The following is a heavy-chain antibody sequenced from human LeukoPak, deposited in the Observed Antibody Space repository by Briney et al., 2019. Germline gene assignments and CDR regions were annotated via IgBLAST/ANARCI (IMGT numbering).Heavy chain of an antibody. Sequence: SGGSLRLSCAVSGFTFSSYEMNWVRQAPGKGLEWVSYISSGSTIYDADSVKGRFTISRDNAKNSLYLQMNSLRAEDTAVYYCARESIAVAGAPFDYWGQGTLVTVSS. CDR2: ISSGSTI. CDR1: GFTFSSYE. CDR3: ARESIAVAGAPFDY. J-gene: IGHJ4*02. D-gene: IGHD6-19*01. V-gene: IGHV3-48*03.